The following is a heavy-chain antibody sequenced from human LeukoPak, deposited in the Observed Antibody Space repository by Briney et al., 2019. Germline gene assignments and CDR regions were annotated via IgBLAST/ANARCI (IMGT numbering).Heavy chain of an antibody. V-gene: IGHV1-18*01. D-gene: IGHD2-2*01. J-gene: IGHJ4*02. CDR3: ARDLGYQLPQPFDY. CDR2: ISAYNGDT. CDR1: GYTFTRYG. Sequence: GASVKVSCESSGYTFTRYGISGVRQAPGQGRVWMGWISAYNGDTNYAQKLRGRDTMNTDTYTSTAYMELRSLRSDDTAVYYCARDLGYQLPQPFDYGGQGTLVTVSS.